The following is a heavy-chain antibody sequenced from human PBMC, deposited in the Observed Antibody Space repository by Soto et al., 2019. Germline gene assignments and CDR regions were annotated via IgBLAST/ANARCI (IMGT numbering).Heavy chain of an antibody. D-gene: IGHD2-2*01. J-gene: IGHJ3*02. CDR3: ARPVGYCSSTSCPVGADAFDS. Sequence: GESLKISCKGSGYSFTSYWISWVRQMPGKVLEWMGRIDPSDSYTNYSPSFQGHVTISADKSISTAYLQWSSLKASDTAMYYCARPVGYCSSTSCPVGADAFDSWSQGXMGTVS. CDR2: IDPSDSYT. CDR1: GYSFTSYW. V-gene: IGHV5-10-1*01.